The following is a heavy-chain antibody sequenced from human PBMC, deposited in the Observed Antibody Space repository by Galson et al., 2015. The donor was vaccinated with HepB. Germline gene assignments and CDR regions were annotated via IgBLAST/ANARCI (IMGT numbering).Heavy chain of an antibody. D-gene: IGHD3-16*01. J-gene: IGHJ3*02. CDR2: IKQDGSEK. V-gene: IGHV3-7*03. CDR1: GFTFSSYG. Sequence: SLRLSCAASGFTFSSYGMHWVRQAPGKGLEWVANIKQDGSEKYYVDSVKGRFTISRDNAKNSLYLQMNSLRAEDTAVYYCARHADDYVWSSLAFDIWGQGTMVTVSS. CDR3: ARHADDYVWSSLAFDI.